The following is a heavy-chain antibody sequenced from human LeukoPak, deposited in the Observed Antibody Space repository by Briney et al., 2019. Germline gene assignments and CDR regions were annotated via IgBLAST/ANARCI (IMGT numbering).Heavy chain of an antibody. Sequence: LSLTCAVYGGSFSGYYWSWIRQPPGKGLEWVAVISYDGSDKYYADSVKGRFTISRDNSKNTLYLQMNSLRVEDTAVYYCAKAQAVNDYFDYWGQGTLVTVSS. D-gene: IGHD3-22*01. J-gene: IGHJ4*02. CDR2: ISYDGSDK. CDR3: AKAQAVNDYFDY. V-gene: IGHV3-30*18. CDR1: GGSFSGYY.